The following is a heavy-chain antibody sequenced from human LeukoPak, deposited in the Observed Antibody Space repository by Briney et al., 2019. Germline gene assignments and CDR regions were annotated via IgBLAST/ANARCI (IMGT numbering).Heavy chain of an antibody. J-gene: IGHJ4*02. Sequence: GGSLRLSCAASGFTFSDYYIGWIRQAPGKGLEWVSYIGGSGTTIFYAHSVKGRFTISRDNAKNSLYLQMNSLRAEDTAVYYCARFAGSGSYYIDYWGQGTLITVSS. CDR1: GFTFSDYY. CDR3: ARFAGSGSYYIDY. D-gene: IGHD3-10*01. V-gene: IGHV3-11*01. CDR2: IGGSGTTI.